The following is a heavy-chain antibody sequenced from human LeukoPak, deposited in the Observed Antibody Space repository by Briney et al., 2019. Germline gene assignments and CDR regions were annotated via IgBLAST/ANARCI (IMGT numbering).Heavy chain of an antibody. V-gene: IGHV1-46*01. D-gene: IGHD3-10*01. J-gene: IGHJ4*02. CDR2: INPSGGST. CDR1: GYTFTSYY. CDR3: AKTGNYYYGSGSYLHY. Sequence: ASVKVSCKASGYTFTSYYMHWVRQAPGQGLEWMGIINPSGGSTSYAQKFQGRVTMTRDTSTSTVYMELSSLRSEDTAVYYCAKTGNYYYGSGSYLHYWGQGTLVTVSS.